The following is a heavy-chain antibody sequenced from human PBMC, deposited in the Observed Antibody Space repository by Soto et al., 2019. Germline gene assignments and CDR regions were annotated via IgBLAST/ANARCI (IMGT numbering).Heavy chain of an antibody. J-gene: IGHJ6*03. D-gene: IGHD3-10*01. V-gene: IGHV4-34*01. CDR1: GGSFSGYY. CDR2: INHSGST. CDR3: ARGEHGSGSYYSPYYYKDV. Sequence: SETLSLTCAVYGGSFSGYYWSWIRQPPGKGLEWIGEINHSGSTNYNPSLKSRVTISVDTSKNQFSLKLSSVTAADTAVYYCARGEHGSGSYYSPYYYKDVWGQGTTDTVSS.